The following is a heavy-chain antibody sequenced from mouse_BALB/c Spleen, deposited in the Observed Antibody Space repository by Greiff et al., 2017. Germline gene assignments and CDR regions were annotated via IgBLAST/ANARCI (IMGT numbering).Heavy chain of an antibody. CDR1: GYTFTSYN. CDR3: ARGYYDSSYLYAMDY. J-gene: IGHJ4*01. CDR2: IYPGNGDT. Sequence: QVQLKQPGAELVKPGASVKMSCKASGYTFTSYNMHWVKQTPGQGLEWIGAIYPGNGDTSYNQKFKGKATLTADKSSSTAYMQLSSLTSEDSAVYYCARGYYDSSYLYAMDYWGQGTSVTVSS. V-gene: IGHV1-12*01. D-gene: IGHD1-1*01.